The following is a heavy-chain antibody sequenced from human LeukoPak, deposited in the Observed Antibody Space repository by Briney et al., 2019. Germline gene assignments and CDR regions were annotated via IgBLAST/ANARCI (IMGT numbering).Heavy chain of an antibody. Sequence: HTGGPLRLSCVASGFNFNIQEMSCLRQAPGKGLEWVSFISGSGAGTRLADSVKGRFIISRDNSQNTVYLQMNDLGAEDTAVYYCVNDGMATNLWAFDPWGQGTLVTVSS. V-gene: IGHV3-23*01. J-gene: IGHJ5*02. CDR2: ISGSGAGT. CDR3: VNDGMATNLWAFDP. CDR1: GFNFNIQE. D-gene: IGHD3-16*01.